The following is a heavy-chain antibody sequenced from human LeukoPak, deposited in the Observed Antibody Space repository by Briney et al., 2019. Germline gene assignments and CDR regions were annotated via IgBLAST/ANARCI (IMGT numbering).Heavy chain of an antibody. Sequence: ASVKVSCKASGYTFTSYGISWVRQAPGQRLEWMGWINAGNGNTKYSQKFQGRVTITRDTSASTAYMELSSLRSEDTAVYYCARGVPENDFWSGYANYYYYYGMDVWGQGTTVTVSS. D-gene: IGHD3-3*01. CDR2: INAGNGNT. V-gene: IGHV1-3*01. CDR1: GYTFTSYG. J-gene: IGHJ6*02. CDR3: ARGVPENDFWSGYANYYYYYGMDV.